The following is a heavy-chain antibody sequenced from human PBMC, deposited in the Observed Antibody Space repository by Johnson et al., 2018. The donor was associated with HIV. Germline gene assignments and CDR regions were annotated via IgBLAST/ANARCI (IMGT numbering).Heavy chain of an antibody. D-gene: IGHD6-13*01. CDR2: IYSGGST. CDR3: ARADSSSSPWMGLDI. J-gene: IGHJ3*02. CDR1: GYSVTGYN. Sequence: VQLVESGGGLVQPGGSLRLSCAVSGYSVTGYNMNWVRQAPVKGLEWVSVIYSGGSTYYADSVKGRFTISRDNSKNTLYLQMNSLRAEDTAVYYCARADSSSSPWMGLDIWGQGTMVTVSS. V-gene: IGHV3-66*01.